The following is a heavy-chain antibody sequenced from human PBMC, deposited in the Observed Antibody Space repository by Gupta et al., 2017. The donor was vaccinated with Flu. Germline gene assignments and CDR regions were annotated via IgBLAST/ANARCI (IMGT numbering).Heavy chain of an antibody. CDR3: AKSREDHYYSGMDV. CDR2: IIGTGGST. Sequence: EVQLLESGGGLVQPGGSLRLSCAASGFTFNKFGMSWVRQTPGNGLEWVSSIIGTGGSTSYADSVKGLFTISRDNSKNTLYLQMSSLRADDTALFYCAKSREDHYYSGMDVWGQGTTVIVSS. CDR1: GFTFNKFG. V-gene: IGHV3-23*01. J-gene: IGHJ6*02.